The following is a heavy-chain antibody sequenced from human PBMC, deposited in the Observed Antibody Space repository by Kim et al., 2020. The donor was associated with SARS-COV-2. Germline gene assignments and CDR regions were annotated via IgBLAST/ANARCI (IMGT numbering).Heavy chain of an antibody. CDR1: GFTFINYW. CDR2: VNSDGSST. V-gene: IGHV3-74*01. J-gene: IGHJ4*02. D-gene: IGHD5-18*01. Sequence: GGSLRLSCAASGFTFINYWMHWVRQAPGKGLVWVSRVNSDGSSTTYADSVKGRFTISRDNAKNQVHLQMNSLRAEDTAVYYCVRAPYTSGSLYYFDYWGQGILVTVSS. CDR3: VRAPYTSGSLYYFDY.